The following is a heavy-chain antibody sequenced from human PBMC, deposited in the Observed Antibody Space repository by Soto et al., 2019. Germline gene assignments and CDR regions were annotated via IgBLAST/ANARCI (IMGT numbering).Heavy chain of an antibody. D-gene: IGHD2-8*01. Sequence: QPGGSLRLSCAAPGFTFSSYAMSGVRQAPGKGLEWVSTISGSGGSTYCADSVRGRFTISRDNSKDMLDLQMNSQGAGDTAEYECAKDKEPSYWPNGVCSGRGNWVDPRGQGALVTV. V-gene: IGHV3-23*01. CDR2: ISGSGGST. J-gene: IGHJ5*02. CDR1: GFTFSSYA. CDR3: AKDKEPSYWPNGVCSGRGNWVDP.